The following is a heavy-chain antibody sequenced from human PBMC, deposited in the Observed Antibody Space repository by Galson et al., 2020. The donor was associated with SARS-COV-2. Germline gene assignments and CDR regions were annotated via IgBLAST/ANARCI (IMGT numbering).Heavy chain of an antibody. CDR1: CGPISSSSYY. D-gene: IGHD3-3*01. V-gene: IGHV4-39*07. Sequence: SETLSLTCTVSCGPISSSSYYWGWIRQPPGKGLEWIGRINYSGSTYYNPSLKSRVTISVDTSKNQFSLKLSSVTAADTAVYYCARVKRITIFGVVIIEGPFDYWGQGTLVTVSS. J-gene: IGHJ4*02. CDR2: INYSGST. CDR3: ARVKRITIFGVVIIEGPFDY.